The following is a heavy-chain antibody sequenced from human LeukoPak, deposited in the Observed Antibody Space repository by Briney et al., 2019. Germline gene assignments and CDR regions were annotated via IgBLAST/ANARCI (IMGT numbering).Heavy chain of an antibody. CDR3: ARTSITMVRGVIINRLFDY. CDR2: NYYSGNT. Sequence: SETLSLTCTVSGGSISTYYWSWIRQPPGKGLEWIGHNYYSGNTNYNSSLKSRVTISVDTSKNQFSLKLSSVTAADTAVYYCARTSITMVRGVIINRLFDYWGQGTLVTVSS. V-gene: IGHV4-59*01. D-gene: IGHD3-10*01. J-gene: IGHJ4*02. CDR1: GGSISTYY.